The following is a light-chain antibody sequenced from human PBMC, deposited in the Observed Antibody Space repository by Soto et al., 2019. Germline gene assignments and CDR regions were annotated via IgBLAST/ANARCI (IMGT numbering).Light chain of an antibody. CDR2: AAS. CDR3: QKYSGAPFT. CDR1: QAISNY. J-gene: IGKJ3*01. V-gene: IGKV1-27*01. Sequence: DIQMTQSSSSLSASIGDRVSITCWASQAISNYLAWYHLKPGKVSKLLIYAASILQSGVPSRFSGSGSGTDFTLTISSLQPEDIETYYCQKYSGAPFTFGAGAKVDI.